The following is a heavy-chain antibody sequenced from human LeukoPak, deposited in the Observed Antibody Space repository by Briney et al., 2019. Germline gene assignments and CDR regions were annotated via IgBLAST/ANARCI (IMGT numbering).Heavy chain of an antibody. CDR2: IYYSGST. D-gene: IGHD2-2*01. J-gene: IGHJ4*02. Sequence: WIRQHPGKGLEWIGYIYYSGSTYYNPSLKSRVTISVDTSKNQFSLKLSSVTAADAAVYYCARVDVVVPATQTVDYWGQGTLVTVSS. CDR3: ARVDVVVPATQTVDY. V-gene: IGHV4-31*02.